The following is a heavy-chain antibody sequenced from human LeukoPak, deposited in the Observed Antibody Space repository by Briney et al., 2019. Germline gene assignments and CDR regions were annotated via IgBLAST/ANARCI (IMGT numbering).Heavy chain of an antibody. CDR3: ARGPSYYGGNSVRAFDI. J-gene: IGHJ3*02. V-gene: IGHV4-34*01. Sequence: PSETLSLTCAVYGGSFSGYCWSWIRQPPGKGLEWIGEINHSGSTNYNPSLKSRVTISVDTSKNQFSLKLSSVTAADTAVYYCARGPSYYGGNSVRAFDIWGQGTMVTVSS. CDR1: GGSFSGYC. CDR2: INHSGST. D-gene: IGHD4-23*01.